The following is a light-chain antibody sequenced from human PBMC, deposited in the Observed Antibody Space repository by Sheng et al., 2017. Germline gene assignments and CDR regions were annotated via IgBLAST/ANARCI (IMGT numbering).Light chain of an antibody. CDR1: QSVSTY. CDR3: QQYDKWPLP. Sequence: IVMTQSPGTLSVSPGERATLSCRASQSVSTYLAWYQQKPGQAPRLLIYGASTRATGIPARFSGSGSGTDFTLTISSLQSEDFAVYYCQQYDKWPLPFGGRDQGGDQT. CDR2: GAS. J-gene: IGKJ4*01. V-gene: IGKV3-15*01.